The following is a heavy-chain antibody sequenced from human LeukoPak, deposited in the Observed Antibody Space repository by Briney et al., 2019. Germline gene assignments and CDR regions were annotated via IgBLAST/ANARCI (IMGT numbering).Heavy chain of an antibody. D-gene: IGHD3-10*01. Sequence: GGSLRLSCAASGSTFSSYWMHWVRQAPGKGLVWVSRINSGGSSTSYADSVKGRFTISRDNAKNTLYLQMNSLRAEDTAVYYCARVPVGVGSGSYWGNWFDPWGQGTLVTVSS. V-gene: IGHV3-74*01. J-gene: IGHJ5*02. CDR3: ARVPVGVGSGSYWGNWFDP. CDR2: INSGGSST. CDR1: GSTFSSYW.